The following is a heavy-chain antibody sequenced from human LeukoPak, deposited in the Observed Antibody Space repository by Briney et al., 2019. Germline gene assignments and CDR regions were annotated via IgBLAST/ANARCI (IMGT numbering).Heavy chain of an antibody. CDR3: ASMLDSSGPLLDY. CDR1: GGTFSSYA. CDR2: IIPILGIA. D-gene: IGHD6-19*01. Sequence: GSSVKVSCKASGGTFSSYAIGWVRQAPGQGLEWMGRIIPILGIANYAQKFQGRVTITADKSTSTAYMELSSLRSEDTAVYYCASMLDSSGPLLDYWGQGTLVTVSS. J-gene: IGHJ4*02. V-gene: IGHV1-69*04.